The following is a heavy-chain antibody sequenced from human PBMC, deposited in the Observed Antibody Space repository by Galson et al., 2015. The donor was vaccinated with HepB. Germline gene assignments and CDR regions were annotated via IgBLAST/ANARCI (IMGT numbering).Heavy chain of an antibody. CDR1: GFIVSMNY. CDR2: IYSGGST. CDR3: ARGDTRSASLGVDY. J-gene: IGHJ4*02. D-gene: IGHD1-26*01. Sequence: LRLSCAASGFIVSMNYMTWVRQAPGKGLEWVSIIYSGGSTDYADSVKGRFTISRDDSKNTLLLQIDSLRAEDTAMYFCARGDTRSASLGVDYWGQGTLVTVSS. V-gene: IGHV3-66*02.